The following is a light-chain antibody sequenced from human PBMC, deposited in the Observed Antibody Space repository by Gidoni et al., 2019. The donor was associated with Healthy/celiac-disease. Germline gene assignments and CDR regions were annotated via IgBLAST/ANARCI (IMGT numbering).Light chain of an antibody. CDR2: GNS. Sequence: QTVLTPPTSVSGGPGQRVTISCTGSSSNLGAGYDVHWDQQLPVTAPNLLIYGNSSRPSGGPDRFSGSKSGTSASLAITGLQAEDEADYYCQSYDSSLSGSLVFGGGTKLTVL. J-gene: IGLJ3*02. V-gene: IGLV1-40*01. CDR3: QSYDSSLSGSLV. CDR1: SSNLGAGYD.